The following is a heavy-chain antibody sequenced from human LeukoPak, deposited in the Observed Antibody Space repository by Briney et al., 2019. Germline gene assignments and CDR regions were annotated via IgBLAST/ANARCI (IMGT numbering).Heavy chain of an antibody. CDR2: IIPIFGTA. D-gene: IGHD1-26*01. J-gene: IGHJ6*03. Sequence: SVKVSFKASGGPFSSYAISWVRQAPGQGLEWMGRIIPIFGTANYAQKFQGRVTITTDESTSTAYMELSSLRSEDTAVYYCARERDSGSYWDYYYYMDVWGKGTTVTVSS. CDR1: GGPFSSYA. V-gene: IGHV1-69*05. CDR3: ARERDSGSYWDYYYYMDV.